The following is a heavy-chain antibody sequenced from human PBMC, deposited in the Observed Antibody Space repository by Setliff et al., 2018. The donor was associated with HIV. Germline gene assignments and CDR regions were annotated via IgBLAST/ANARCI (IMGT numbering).Heavy chain of an antibody. D-gene: IGHD6-19*01. J-gene: IGHJ6*02. V-gene: IGHV4-34*01. CDR3: ARIAVAGTRGYYYYDMDV. Sequence: LSLTCAVYGGSFRDYYWSWIRQPPGKGLEWIGEIDHSGSTNYNPSLKSRVTISVDTSKNQFSLKLNSVTAADTAVYYCARIAVAGTRGYYYYDMDVWGQGTTVTVSS. CDR2: IDHSGST. CDR1: GGSFRDYY.